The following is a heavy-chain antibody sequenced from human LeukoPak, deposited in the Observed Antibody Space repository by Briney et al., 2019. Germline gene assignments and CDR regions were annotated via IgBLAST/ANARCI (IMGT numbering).Heavy chain of an antibody. J-gene: IGHJ4*02. CDR1: GFTFSSYG. Sequence: RPGGSLRLSCAASGFTFSSYGMSWVRQAPGKGLEWVSGINWNGGSTGYADSVKGRFTISRDNAKNSLYLQMNSLRAEDTALYYCARDRPCVWGSYRTPLCYFDYWGQGTLVTVSS. CDR3: ARDRPCVWGSYRTPLCYFDY. CDR2: INWNGGST. V-gene: IGHV3-20*04. D-gene: IGHD3-16*02.